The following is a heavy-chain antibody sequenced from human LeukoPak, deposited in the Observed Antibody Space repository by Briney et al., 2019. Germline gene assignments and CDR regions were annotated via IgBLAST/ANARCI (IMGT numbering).Heavy chain of an antibody. CDR3: AREKWLGNKYYFDY. J-gene: IGHJ4*02. V-gene: IGHV4-4*02. Sequence: SETLSLTCAVSGGSISSSNWWSWVRQPPGKGLEWIGEIYHSGSTNYNPSLKSRVTISVDKSKNQFSLKLSSVTAADTAVYYCAREKWLGNKYYFDYWGQGTLVTVSS. CDR1: GGSISSSNW. CDR2: IYHSGST. D-gene: IGHD6-19*01.